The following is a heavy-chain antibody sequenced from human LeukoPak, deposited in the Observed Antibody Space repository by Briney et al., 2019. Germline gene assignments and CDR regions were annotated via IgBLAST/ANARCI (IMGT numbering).Heavy chain of an antibody. J-gene: IGHJ5*02. CDR3: ARDHTAMVTGWFDP. Sequence: SETLSLTCTVSGGSISSGGYYWSWIRQHPGKGLEWIGYIYYSGSTYYNPSLKSRVTISVDTSENQFPLKLSSVTAADTAVYYCARDHTAMVTGWFDPWGQGTLVTVSS. V-gene: IGHV4-31*03. CDR1: GGSISSGGYY. D-gene: IGHD5-18*01. CDR2: IYYSGST.